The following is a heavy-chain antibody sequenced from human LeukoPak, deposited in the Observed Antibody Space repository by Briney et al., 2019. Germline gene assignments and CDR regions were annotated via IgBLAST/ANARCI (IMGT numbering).Heavy chain of an antibody. J-gene: IGHJ5*02. D-gene: IGHD1-26*01. CDR2: IIPIFGTA. V-gene: IGHV1-69*01. Sequence: SVKVSCKASGGTFSSYAISWVRQAPGQGLEWMGGIIPIFGTANYAQKFQGRVTITADESTSTAYMELSSLKSEDTAVYYCASSVSEGELHHWGQGTLVTVSS. CDR1: GGTFSSYA. CDR3: ASSVSEGELHH.